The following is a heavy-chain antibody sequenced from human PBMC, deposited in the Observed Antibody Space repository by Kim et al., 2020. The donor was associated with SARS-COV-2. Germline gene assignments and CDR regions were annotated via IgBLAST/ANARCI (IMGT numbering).Heavy chain of an antibody. CDR3: VPFLVQQLVLAGDY. CDR2: IKPDGSEK. V-gene: IGHV3-7*01. D-gene: IGHD6-13*01. Sequence: GGSLRLSCAASGLSFSTYWMSWVRQAPGKGLEWVANIKPDGSEKFYVDSVKGRFTVSRDNAKTSLYLQMNSLRAEDTAVYYCVPFLVQQLVLAGDYWGQGTLVTVSS. J-gene: IGHJ4*02. CDR1: GLSFSTYW.